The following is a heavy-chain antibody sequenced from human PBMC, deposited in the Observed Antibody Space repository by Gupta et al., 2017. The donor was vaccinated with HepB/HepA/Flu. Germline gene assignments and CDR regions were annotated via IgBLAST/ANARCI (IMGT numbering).Heavy chain of an antibody. D-gene: IGHD4-23*01. Sequence: QLQLQESGPGLVKPSETLSLTCTVSGGSISSSSYYWGWIRQPPGKGLEWIGSIYYSGSTYYNPSLKSRVTISVDTSKNQFSLKLSSVTAADTAVYYCARISLWINGGNFDYYYYYYMDVWGKGTTVTVSS. CDR1: GGSISSSSYY. V-gene: IGHV4-39*01. CDR3: ARISLWINGGNFDYYYYYYMDV. CDR2: IYYSGST. J-gene: IGHJ6*03.